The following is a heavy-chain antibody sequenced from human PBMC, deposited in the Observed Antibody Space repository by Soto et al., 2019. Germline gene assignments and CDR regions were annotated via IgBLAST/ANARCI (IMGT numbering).Heavy chain of an antibody. J-gene: IGHJ3*02. D-gene: IGHD5-12*01. CDR1: GYTFTSYD. CDR3: ARELGVDIVATRAVAI. Sequence: ASVKVSCKASGYTFTSYDINWVRQATGQGLEWMGWMNPNSGNTGYAQKFQGRVTMTRNTSISTAYMELSSLRSEDTAVYYCARELGVDIVATRAVAIWGQGTMVTVSS. CDR2: MNPNSGNT. V-gene: IGHV1-8*01.